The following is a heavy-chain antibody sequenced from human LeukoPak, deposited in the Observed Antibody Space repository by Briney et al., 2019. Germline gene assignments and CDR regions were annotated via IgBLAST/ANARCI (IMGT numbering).Heavy chain of an antibody. CDR2: IYYSGST. CDR3: ARVGYSSSGNYYNDRGAFDY. D-gene: IGHD3-10*01. J-gene: IGHJ4*02. V-gene: IGHV4-59*01. CDR1: GGSISSYY. Sequence: SETLSLTCTVSGGSISSYYWSWIRQPPGKGLEWIGYIYYSGSTNYNPSLKRRVTIPVDTSKNQFSLKLSSVTAADTAVYYCARVGYSSSGNYYNDRGAFDYWGQGTLVTVSS.